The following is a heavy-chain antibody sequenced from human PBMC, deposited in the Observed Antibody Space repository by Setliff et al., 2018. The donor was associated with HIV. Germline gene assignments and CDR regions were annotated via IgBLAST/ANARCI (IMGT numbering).Heavy chain of an antibody. D-gene: IGHD6-19*01. CDR2: IYYSGST. J-gene: IGHJ3*02. Sequence: SETLSLTCTVSGGSISSYYWSWIRQPPGKGLEWIGYIYYSGSTNYNPSLKCRVTISVDTSNNQFSLKLSSVTAADTAVYYCARGPRGIAVAGDAFDIWGQGTMVTVSS. CDR3: ARGPRGIAVAGDAFDI. CDR1: GGSISSYY. V-gene: IGHV4-59*01.